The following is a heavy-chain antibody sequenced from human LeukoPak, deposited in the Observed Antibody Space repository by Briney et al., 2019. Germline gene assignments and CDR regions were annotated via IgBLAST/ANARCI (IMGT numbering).Heavy chain of an antibody. V-gene: IGHV4-39*07. D-gene: IGHD6-13*01. Sequence: SETLSLTCTVSGPSISSYYWGWIRQRPGKGLEWIGSIYYSGSTYYNPSLKSRVTISVDTSKNQFSLKLSSVTAADTAVYYCARVGSSWYPSGAFDIWGQGTMVTVSS. CDR2: IYYSGST. CDR3: ARVGSSWYPSGAFDI. J-gene: IGHJ3*02. CDR1: GPSISSYY.